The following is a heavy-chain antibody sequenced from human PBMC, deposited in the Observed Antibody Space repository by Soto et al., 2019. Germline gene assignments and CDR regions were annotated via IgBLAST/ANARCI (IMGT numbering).Heavy chain of an antibody. Sequence: QVQLVQSGAEEKKPGASVKVSCKASGYTFTGYAMHWVRQAPGQRLEWMGWINAGNGNTKSSQKFQGSVTITRDTSVCPASMELGSLTSEATAVYYCARAVTVPADFDYWGQGTLVTVSS. V-gene: IGHV1-3*05. CDR2: INAGNGNT. J-gene: IGHJ4*02. D-gene: IGHD2-21*02. CDR3: ARAVTVPADFDY. CDR1: GYTFTGYA.